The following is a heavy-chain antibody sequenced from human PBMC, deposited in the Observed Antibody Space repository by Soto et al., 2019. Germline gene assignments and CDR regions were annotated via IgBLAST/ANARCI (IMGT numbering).Heavy chain of an antibody. D-gene: IGHD5-18*01. CDR3: ANPAEPLDTAMLKGLAH. Sequence: QVQRVQSGAEVKKPGSSVKVSCKASGGTFSNTAFIWVRQAPGQGLEWMGGIIPIFGAPNYAQQFQGRLMISADDSASKAYMELNTLTSEDTAVYYCANPAEPLDTAMLKGLAHWGQGTLVTVSS. J-gene: IGHJ4*02. CDR2: IIPIFGAP. V-gene: IGHV1-69*01. CDR1: GGTFSNTA.